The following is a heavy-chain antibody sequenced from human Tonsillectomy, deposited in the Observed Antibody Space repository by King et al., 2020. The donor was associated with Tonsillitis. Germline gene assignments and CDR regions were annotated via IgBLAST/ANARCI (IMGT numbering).Heavy chain of an antibody. D-gene: IGHD1-26*01. J-gene: IGHJ6*01. CDR2: INWNGAGV. CDR1: GFTFDDYA. V-gene: IGHV3-9*01. Sequence: VQLVESGGGLVQPGRSLRLSCAASGFTFDDYAMHWVRQAPGKGLEWVSGINWNGAGVSYVDSVKGRFTISRDNAKNSLYLQMNSFHQGPIGLPPGALLQEHLWG. CDR3: ALLQEHL.